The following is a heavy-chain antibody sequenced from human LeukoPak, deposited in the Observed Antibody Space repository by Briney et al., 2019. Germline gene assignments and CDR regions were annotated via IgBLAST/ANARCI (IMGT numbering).Heavy chain of an antibody. CDR3: ARDSMIVVAREGHYDY. Sequence: PSGTLSLTCTVSGGSISSSDYYWGWIRQPPGRGLEWIGSIYYSGSTYYNLSLKSRVTISVDTSKNQFSLKLSSVTAADTAVYYCARDSMIVVAREGHYDYWGQGTLVTVSS. CDR1: GGSISSSDYY. D-gene: IGHD3-22*01. J-gene: IGHJ4*02. CDR2: IYYSGST. V-gene: IGHV4-39*07.